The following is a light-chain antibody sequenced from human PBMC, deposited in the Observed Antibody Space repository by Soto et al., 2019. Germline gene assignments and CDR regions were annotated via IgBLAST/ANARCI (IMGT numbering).Light chain of an antibody. CDR2: GAS. CDR1: QSVSGSY. Sequence: PEERVTLSFRASQSVSGSYLTWYQQKPGQAPGLLIYGASTRATGIPARFSGSGSGTDFTLTISSLQPEDFAVYYCRQDYKFLTFGGGTKVDI. J-gene: IGKJ4*01. V-gene: IGKV3D-7*01. CDR3: RQDYKFLT.